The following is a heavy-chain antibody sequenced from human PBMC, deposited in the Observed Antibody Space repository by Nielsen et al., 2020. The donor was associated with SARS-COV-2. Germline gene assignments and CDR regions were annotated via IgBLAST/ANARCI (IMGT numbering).Heavy chain of an antibody. J-gene: IGHJ4*02. CDR2: INAGNGNT. D-gene: IGHD6-13*01. Sequence: ASVKVSYKASGYSFTSYAMHWVWQAPGQRLEWMGWINAGNGNTKYSQKFQGRVTITRDTSANTAYMELTSLISEDTAVYYCAKVRADSNSWFFDYWGQGTLVTVSS. CDR1: GYSFTSYA. V-gene: IGHV1-3*01. CDR3: AKVRADSNSWFFDY.